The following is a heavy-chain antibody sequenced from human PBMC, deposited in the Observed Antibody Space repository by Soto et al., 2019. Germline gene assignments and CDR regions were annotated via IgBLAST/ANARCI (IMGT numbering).Heavy chain of an antibody. D-gene: IGHD5-12*01. J-gene: IGHJ5*02. CDR2: IYPGDSDT. V-gene: IGHV5-51*01. CDR1: GYSFTSYW. Sequence: GESLKISCKGSGYSFTSYWIGWVRQMPGKGLEWMGIIYPGDSDTRYSPSFQGQVTISADKSISTAYLQWSSLKASDTAMYYCARRGWDEGYSGYDNWLDPWGQGTLVTVSS. CDR3: ARRGWDEGYSGYDNWLDP.